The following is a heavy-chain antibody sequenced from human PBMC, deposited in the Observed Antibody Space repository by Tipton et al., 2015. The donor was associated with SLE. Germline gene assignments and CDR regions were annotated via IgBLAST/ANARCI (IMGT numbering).Heavy chain of an antibody. CDR2: MYTTGDA. D-gene: IGHD2-8*01. CDR3: ARDPSGYYSTSPYL. Sequence: TLSLTCTVSGVSVNSGDYYWTWIRQPAGKGLEWVGHMYTTGDANYNPSLKSRVTMSIDTSKNQFSLRLRSVTAADTAVYYCARDPSGYYSTSPYLWGQGTLVTVSS. J-gene: IGHJ5*02. V-gene: IGHV4-61*09. CDR1: GVSVNSGDYY.